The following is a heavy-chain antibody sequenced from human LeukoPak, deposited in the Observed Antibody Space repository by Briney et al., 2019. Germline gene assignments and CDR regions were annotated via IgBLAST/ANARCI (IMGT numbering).Heavy chain of an antibody. CDR1: GFTFSDHY. J-gene: IGHJ4*02. CDR2: TRNKANSYTT. CDR3: ARGGYSGSYLNY. Sequence: AGGSLRLSCAASGFTFSDHYMDWVRQAPGKGLEWVGRTRNKANSYTTEYAASVKGRFTISRDDSKNSLYLQMNSLKTEDTAVYYCARGGYSGSYLNYWGQGTLVTVSS. V-gene: IGHV3-72*01. D-gene: IGHD1-26*01.